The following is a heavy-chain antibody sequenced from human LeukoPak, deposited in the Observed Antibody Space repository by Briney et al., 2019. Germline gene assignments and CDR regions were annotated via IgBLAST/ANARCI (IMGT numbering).Heavy chain of an antibody. CDR3: ARAGTGYCSDSKCSIEH. CDR2: INTDTGNP. Sequence: GASVKVSCKASGYTFTTYGMNWVRQVPGQGLEWMGWINTDTGNPTYAQGFTGRFVFSLDTSVSTAYLQISSLQTEDTAVYYCARAGTGYCSDSKCSIEHWGQGTLVTVSS. J-gene: IGHJ4*02. D-gene: IGHD2-15*01. V-gene: IGHV7-4-1*02. CDR1: GYTFTTYG.